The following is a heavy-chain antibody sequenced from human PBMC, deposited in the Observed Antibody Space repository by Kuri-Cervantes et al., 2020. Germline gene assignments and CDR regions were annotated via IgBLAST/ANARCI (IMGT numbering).Heavy chain of an antibody. Sequence: GESLKISCAASGFTFSSYAMSWVRQAPGKGLEWISYISDSSDIIYYADSVRGRFTVSRDNVKNSLYLQMDSLTTEDTAFYYCAKDIHYNSGSYSLGPDFWGQGTQVTVSS. CDR1: GFTFSSYA. CDR2: ISDSSDII. D-gene: IGHD3-10*01. V-gene: IGHV3-23*01. CDR3: AKDIHYNSGSYSLGPDF. J-gene: IGHJ4*02.